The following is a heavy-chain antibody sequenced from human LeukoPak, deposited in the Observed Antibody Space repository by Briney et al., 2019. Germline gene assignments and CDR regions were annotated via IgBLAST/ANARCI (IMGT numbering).Heavy chain of an antibody. V-gene: IGHV4-59*12. CDR2: IYYSGST. Sequence: SETLSLTCTVSGGSISSYYWSWIRQPPGKGLEWIGCIYYSGSTNYNPSLKSRGTISVDTSKNQFSLKLSSVTAADTDVYYCARRTVRYSSGWYGAFDIWGQGTMVTVSS. CDR1: GGSISSYY. CDR3: ARRTVRYSSGWYGAFDI. D-gene: IGHD6-19*01. J-gene: IGHJ3*02.